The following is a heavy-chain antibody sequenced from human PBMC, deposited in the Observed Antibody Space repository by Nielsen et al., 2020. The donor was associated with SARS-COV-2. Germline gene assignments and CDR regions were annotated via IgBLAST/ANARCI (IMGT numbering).Heavy chain of an antibody. D-gene: IGHD3-16*01. CDR1: GGSISSGDYY. CDR2: IYYSGST. V-gene: IGHV4-30-4*01. Sequence: SETLSLTCTVSGGSISSGDYYWSWIRQPPGKGLEWIGYIYYSGSTYYNPSLKSRVTISVDTSKNQFSLKLNSVTAADTAVYYCVRGGSYYDYWGQGSLVTVSS. CDR3: VRGGSYYDY. J-gene: IGHJ4*02.